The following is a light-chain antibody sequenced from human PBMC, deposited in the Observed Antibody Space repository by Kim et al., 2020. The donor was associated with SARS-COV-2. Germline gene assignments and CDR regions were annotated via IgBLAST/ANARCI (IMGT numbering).Light chain of an antibody. CDR1: SSDVGSYNY. CDR2: DVT. V-gene: IGLV2-14*03. CDR3: SSYTTSTTLI. J-gene: IGLJ2*01. Sequence: GQSITISCTGTSSDVGSYNYVSWYQQHPGKAPKLMIYDVTNRPSGVSNRFSGSKTGKTASLTISGLQPEDEADYYCSSYTTSTTLIFGGGTKLTVL.